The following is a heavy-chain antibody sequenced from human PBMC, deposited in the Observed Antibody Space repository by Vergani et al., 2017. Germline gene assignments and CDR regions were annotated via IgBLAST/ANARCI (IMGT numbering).Heavy chain of an antibody. Sequence: EVQLLESGGGLVQPGGSLRLSCAASAFTFSSYAMSWVRQAPGKGLEWVSAISGSGGSTYYADSVKGRFTISRDNSKNTLYLQMNSLRAEDTAVYYCAKDPGSGSYHYYYMDVWGKGTTVTVSS. CDR3: AKDPGSGSYHYYYMDV. CDR2: ISGSGGST. J-gene: IGHJ6*03. D-gene: IGHD3-10*01. CDR1: AFTFSSYA. V-gene: IGHV3-23*01.